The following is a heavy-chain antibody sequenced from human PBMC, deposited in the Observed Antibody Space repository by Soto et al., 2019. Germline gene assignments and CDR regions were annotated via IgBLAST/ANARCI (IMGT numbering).Heavy chain of an antibody. V-gene: IGHV4-30-4*01. CDR2: TYYRGST. Sequence: QVQLQESGPGLVKPSQTLSLTCTVSGDSITSGDYYWSWIRQPPGKGLEWIGYTYYRGSTYYNPSLESRVTISVDTSKNQFSLKLASATAADTAVYYCAVTQPLRLGYPTWDNWGQGTLVTVSS. CDR1: GDSITSGDYY. CDR3: AVTQPLRLGYPTWDN. J-gene: IGHJ4*02. D-gene: IGHD6-25*01.